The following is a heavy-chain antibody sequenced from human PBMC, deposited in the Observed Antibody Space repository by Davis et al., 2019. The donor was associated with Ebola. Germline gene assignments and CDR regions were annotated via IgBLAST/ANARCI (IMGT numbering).Heavy chain of an antibody. V-gene: IGHV3-73*01. Sequence: GESLKISCAASGFTFSGPAMHWVRQASGKGLEWVGRIRSKANSYATAYAASVKGRFTISRDDSKNTAYLQMNSLKTEDTAVYYCTTTYYYDSSGTLVADYWGQGTLVTVSS. D-gene: IGHD3-22*01. J-gene: IGHJ4*02. CDR2: IRSKANSYAT. CDR3: TTTYYYDSSGTLVADY. CDR1: GFTFSGPA.